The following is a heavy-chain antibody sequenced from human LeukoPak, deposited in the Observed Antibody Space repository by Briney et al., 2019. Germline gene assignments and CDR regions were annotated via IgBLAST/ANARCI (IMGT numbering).Heavy chain of an antibody. V-gene: IGHV4-59*01. CDR2: IYYSGST. D-gene: IGHD3-3*01. CDR3: ARFNPGVVRGADY. J-gene: IGHJ4*02. Sequence: PSETLSLTCTVSGGSISSYYWSWIRQPPGKGLEWIGYIYYSGSTNYNPSLKSRVTISVDTSKNQFSLKLSSVTAADTAVYYCARFNPGVVRGADYWGQGTLVTVSS. CDR1: GGSISSYY.